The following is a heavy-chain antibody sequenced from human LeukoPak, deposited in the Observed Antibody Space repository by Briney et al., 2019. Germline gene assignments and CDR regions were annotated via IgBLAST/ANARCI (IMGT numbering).Heavy chain of an antibody. Sequence: GRSLRLSCAASGFTFSSYGMHWVRQAPGKGLEWVAVIWYDGSNKYYADSVKGRFTISRDNSKSTLYLQMNSLRAEDTAVYYCAKDRSPLDYGDHDAAYWGQGTLVTVSS. D-gene: IGHD4-17*01. V-gene: IGHV3-33*06. CDR1: GFTFSSYG. CDR2: IWYDGSNK. J-gene: IGHJ4*02. CDR3: AKDRSPLDYGDHDAAY.